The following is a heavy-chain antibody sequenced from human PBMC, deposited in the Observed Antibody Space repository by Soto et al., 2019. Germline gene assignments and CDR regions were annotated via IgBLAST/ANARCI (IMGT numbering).Heavy chain of an antibody. Sequence: QITLKESGPTLVKSTQTLTLTCSFSGFSLTTDGEGVGWVRQSPGEALEWLALIYWDDDERYSPSLKTRLTITKDIARNQVVLVMTTMEPVDTGTYFCAHSRNLITVDAKVGDFDYWGQG. CDR2: IYWDDDE. CDR3: AHSRNLITVDAKVGDFDY. J-gene: IGHJ4*02. V-gene: IGHV2-5*02. CDR1: GFSLTTDGEG. D-gene: IGHD1-26*01.